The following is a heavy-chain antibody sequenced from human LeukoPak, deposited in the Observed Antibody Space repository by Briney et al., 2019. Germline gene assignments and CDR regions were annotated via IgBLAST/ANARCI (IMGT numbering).Heavy chain of an antibody. D-gene: IGHD3-3*01. CDR3: ARLITIFGVVHFDY. V-gene: IGHV1-2*02. J-gene: IGHJ4*02. Sequence: ASVKVSCKASGYTFTGYYMHWVRQAPGQGLEWIGWINPNSGGTNYAQKFQGRVTMTRDTSISTAYMELSRLRSDDTAVYYCARLITIFGVVHFDYWGQGTLVTVSS. CDR2: INPNSGGT. CDR1: GYTFTGYY.